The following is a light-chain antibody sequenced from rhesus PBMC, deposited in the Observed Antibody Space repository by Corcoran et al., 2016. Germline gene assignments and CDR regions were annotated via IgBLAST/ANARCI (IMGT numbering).Light chain of an antibody. V-gene: IGLV2S9*01. CDR1: SSDIGGYND. J-gene: IGLJ6*01. Sequence: QAAPTQPPSVSKSPGQSVTISCTRTSSDIGGYNDVSWYQQHPGTAPRLLIYDVSKRPSGVSDRFSGSKSGNTASLTISGLQAEDEADYYCCSYGGGNTFVFGGGTRFTVL. CDR3: CSYGGGNTFV. CDR2: DVS.